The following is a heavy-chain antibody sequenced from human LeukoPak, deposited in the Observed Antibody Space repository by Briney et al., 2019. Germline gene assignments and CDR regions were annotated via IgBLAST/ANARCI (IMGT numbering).Heavy chain of an antibody. Sequence: PGGSLRLSCAASGFTFDDYAMHWVRQAPGKGLGWVSGISWNSGSIGYADSVKGRFTISRDNAKNSLYLQMNSLRAEDTAVYYCARFVVVVAENWFDPWGQGTLVTVSS. CDR3: ARFVVVVAENWFDP. J-gene: IGHJ5*02. V-gene: IGHV3-9*01. CDR2: ISWNSGSI. D-gene: IGHD2-15*01. CDR1: GFTFDDYA.